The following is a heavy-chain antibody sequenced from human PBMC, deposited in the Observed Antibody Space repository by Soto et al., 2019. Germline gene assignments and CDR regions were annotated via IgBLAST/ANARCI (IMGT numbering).Heavy chain of an antibody. CDR3: ARICAQGDYVFPHLGVVSFAPRNLDV. D-gene: IGHD4-17*01. Sequence: SGPTLVNPTQTLRLTCTFSGFSLSTSGMCVRWIRQPPGKALEWLALIDWDDDKYYSTSMKTRLTISKDTSKNQVVLTMTNMDPVDTATYYCARICAQGDYVFPHLGVVSFAPRNLDVWGQGTTLTVSS. CDR1: GFSLSTSGMC. V-gene: IGHV2-70*01. CDR2: IDWDDDK. J-gene: IGHJ6*02.